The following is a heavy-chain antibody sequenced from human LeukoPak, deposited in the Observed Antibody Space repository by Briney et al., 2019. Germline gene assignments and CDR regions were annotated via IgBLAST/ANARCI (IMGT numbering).Heavy chain of an antibody. V-gene: IGHV4-34*01. D-gene: IGHD2-2*01. CDR3: ARGPIGGNVVVVPAADFDY. CDR1: GGSFSGYY. Sequence: SETLSLTCAVYGGSFSGYYWSWIRQPPGKGLEWIGEINHSGSTNYNPSLKSRVTISVDTSKNQFSLKLSSVTAADTAVYYCARGPIGGNVVVVPAADFDYWGQGTLVTVS. CDR2: INHSGST. J-gene: IGHJ4*02.